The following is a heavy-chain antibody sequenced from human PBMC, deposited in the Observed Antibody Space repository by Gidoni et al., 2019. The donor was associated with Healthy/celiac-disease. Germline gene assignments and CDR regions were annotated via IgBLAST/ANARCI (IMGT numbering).Heavy chain of an antibody. Sequence: QVQLVESGGGVVQHGRSLRLSCPASGFTFSRYAMPWVRQAPGKGLEWVAVISYDGSNKYYADSVKGRFTISRDNSKNTLYLQMNSLRAEDTAVYYCAREVGYYYGSGSYHDAFDIWGQGTMVTVSS. CDR3: AREVGYYYGSGSYHDAFDI. CDR2: ISYDGSNK. D-gene: IGHD3-10*01. J-gene: IGHJ3*02. CDR1: GFTFSRYA. V-gene: IGHV3-30-3*01.